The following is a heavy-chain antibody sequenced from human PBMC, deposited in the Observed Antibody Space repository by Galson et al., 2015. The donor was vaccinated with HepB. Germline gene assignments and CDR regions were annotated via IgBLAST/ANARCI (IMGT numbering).Heavy chain of an antibody. CDR2: ISAYNGNT. Sequence: GYTFTNYGISWVRQAPGQGLEWLGWISAYNGNTSYAQKLQDRVTMTTDTSTTTAYMELKSLRSDDTALYYCAREYSLSSMLDYWGQGALVTVSS. V-gene: IGHV1-18*01. J-gene: IGHJ4*02. CDR1: GYTFTNYG. D-gene: IGHD3-16*02. CDR3: AREYSLSSMLDY.